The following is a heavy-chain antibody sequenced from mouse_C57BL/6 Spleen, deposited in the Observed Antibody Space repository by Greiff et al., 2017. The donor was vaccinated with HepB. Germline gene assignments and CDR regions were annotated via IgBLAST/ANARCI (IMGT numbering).Heavy chain of an antibody. Sequence: EVHLVESGGGLVKPGGSLKLSCAASGFTFSSYAMSWVRQTPEKWLEWVATISDGGSYTYYPANVKGRFTISRDNAKNNLYLQMSHLKSEDTAMYTCATGVYFAYWGQGTLLTVSA. CDR2: ISDGGSYT. CDR3: ATGVYFAY. J-gene: IGHJ3*01. CDR1: GFTFSSYA. V-gene: IGHV5-4*01. D-gene: IGHD2-1*01.